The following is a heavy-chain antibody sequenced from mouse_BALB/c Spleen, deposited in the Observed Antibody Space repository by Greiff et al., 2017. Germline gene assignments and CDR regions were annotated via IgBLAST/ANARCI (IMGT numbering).Heavy chain of an antibody. V-gene: IGHV1S56*01. CDR3: ARRITTGFDY. Sequence: QVQLQQSGPELVKPGASVRMSCKASGYTFTSYYIHWVKQRPGQGLEWIGWIYPGDGSTKYNEKFKGKTTLTADKSSSTAYMLLSSLTSEDSAIYFCARRITTGFDYWGQGTTLTVSS. CDR2: IYPGDGST. J-gene: IGHJ2*01. D-gene: IGHD2-4*01. CDR1: GYTFTSYY.